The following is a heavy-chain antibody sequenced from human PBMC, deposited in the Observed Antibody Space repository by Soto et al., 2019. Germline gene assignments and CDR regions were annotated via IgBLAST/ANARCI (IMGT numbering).Heavy chain of an antibody. CDR1: GGSFTGYY. J-gene: IGHJ4*02. CDR2: INHSGST. Sequence: SETLSLTCAVYGGSFTGYYWSWIRQPPGKGLEWIGEINHSGSTNYNPSLKSRVTISVDTSKNQFSLKLSSVTAADTAVYYCARGYRGDYYGSGSPYYFDYWGQGTLVTVSS. CDR3: ARGYRGDYYGSGSPYYFDY. D-gene: IGHD3-10*01. V-gene: IGHV4-34*01.